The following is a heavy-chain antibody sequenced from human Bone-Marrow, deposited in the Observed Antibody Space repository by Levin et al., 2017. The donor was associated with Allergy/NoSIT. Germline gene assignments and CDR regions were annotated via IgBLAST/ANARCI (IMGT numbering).Heavy chain of an antibody. Sequence: GGSLRLSCAASGSTFSTSAFHWVRQAPDKGLEWVAVISYDGRTIQYADTVKGRFTISRDNSKNTLYLHMNSLRTEDTAVYFCARERYGDPSEDFKDWGQGTQVTVSS. J-gene: IGHJ1*01. V-gene: IGHV3-30*04. CDR1: GSTFSTSA. D-gene: IGHD4-17*01. CDR3: ARERYGDPSEDFKD. CDR2: ISYDGRTI.